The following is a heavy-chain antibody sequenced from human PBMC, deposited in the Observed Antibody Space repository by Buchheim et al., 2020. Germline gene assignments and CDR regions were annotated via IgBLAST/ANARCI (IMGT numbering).Heavy chain of an antibody. D-gene: IGHD2-2*01. CDR1: GFTFSSYW. Sequence: EVQLVESGGGLVQPGGSLRLSCAASGFTFSSYWMHWVRQAPGKGLVWVSGIGSDGSSTNYAGSVKGRFTISRDNAKNTLYLQMNSLRGEDTAVYYCACKNQLLPMGIFDIWGQGT. V-gene: IGHV3-74*01. J-gene: IGHJ3*02. CDR2: IGSDGSST. CDR3: ACKNQLLPMGIFDI.